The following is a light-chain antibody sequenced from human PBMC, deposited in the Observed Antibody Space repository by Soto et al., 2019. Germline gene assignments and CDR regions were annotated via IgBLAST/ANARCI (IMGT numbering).Light chain of an antibody. J-gene: IGKJ1*01. V-gene: IGKV3-15*01. CDR1: QSVSSN. CDR3: QHYNNLPRT. Sequence: EIVMTQSPATLSVSPGERATLSCRASQSVSSNLAWYQQKPGQAPRLLIYGASTRATGIPARFSGSGSGTDFTLTISSLHSDDFAVYYCQHYNNLPRTFGQGTKLQIK. CDR2: GAS.